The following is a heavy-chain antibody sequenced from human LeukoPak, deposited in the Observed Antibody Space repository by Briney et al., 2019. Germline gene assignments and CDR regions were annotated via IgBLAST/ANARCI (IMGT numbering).Heavy chain of an antibody. CDR2: ISAYNGNT. J-gene: IGHJ6*03. V-gene: IGHV1-18*01. CDR1: GYTFTSYG. Sequence: GASVKVSCKASGYTFTSYGISWVRQAPGQGLEWMGWISAYNGNTNYAQKLQGRVTMTTDTSTSTAYMELRSLRSDDTAVYYCARAGDIYYYYYYMDVWGKGTTVTVSS. CDR3: ARAGDIYYYYYYMDV. D-gene: IGHD2-21*02.